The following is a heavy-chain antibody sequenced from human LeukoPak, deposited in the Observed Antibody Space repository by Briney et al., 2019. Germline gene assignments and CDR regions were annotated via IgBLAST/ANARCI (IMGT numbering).Heavy chain of an antibody. J-gene: IGHJ4*02. Sequence: PSGTLSLTCAVSGSSISSRNWWSWVRQSPGKGLEWIGEIYHSGSTNYRASLKSRLIISVDKSRNQFSLELSSVTAADTAIYFCARQDIAATGLFDCWGQGILVTVSS. CDR1: GSSISSRNW. V-gene: IGHV4-4*02. CDR2: IYHSGST. CDR3: ARQDIAATGLFDC. D-gene: IGHD6-13*01.